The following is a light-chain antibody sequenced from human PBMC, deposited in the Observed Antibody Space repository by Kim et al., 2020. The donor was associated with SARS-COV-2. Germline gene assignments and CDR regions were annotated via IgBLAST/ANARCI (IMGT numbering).Light chain of an antibody. J-gene: IGKJ1*01. CDR1: QDISNY. CDR2: AAS. CDR3: QKYNRVPWT. V-gene: IGKV1-27*01. Sequence: DIQMTQSPSSLSASVGDRVTITCRASQDISNYLAWYQQEPGKVPKLLIYAASALHSGVPSRFGGSGSGTDFTLTITSLQPEDVATYYCQKYNRVPWTFGPGTRVDIK.